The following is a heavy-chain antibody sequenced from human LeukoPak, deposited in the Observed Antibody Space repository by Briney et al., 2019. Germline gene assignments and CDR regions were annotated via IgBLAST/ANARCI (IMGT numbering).Heavy chain of an antibody. Sequence: PSETLSLNCAVSGYSISSGYYWGWIRQPPGKGLEWIGRIYHSGSTYYNPSLKSRVTISVDTSKNQFSLKLSSVTAADTAVYYCARQVTVTTFDYWGQGTLGTVSS. CDR3: ARQVTVTTFDY. J-gene: IGHJ4*02. D-gene: IGHD4-17*01. CDR2: IYHSGST. CDR1: GYSISSGYY. V-gene: IGHV4-38-2*01.